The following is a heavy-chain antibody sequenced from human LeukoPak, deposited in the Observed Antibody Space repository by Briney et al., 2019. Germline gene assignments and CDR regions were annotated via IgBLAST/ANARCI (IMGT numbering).Heavy chain of an antibody. Sequence: PSETLSLTCTVSGGSISNYYWSWIRQPPGKGLEWIGYVYYSGSTDYNPSLKSRVTISIDTSKKQFSLKLRSVTAADTAVYYCASLDYGDYVDAFDIWGQGTMVTVSS. D-gene: IGHD4-17*01. CDR3: ASLDYGDYVDAFDI. V-gene: IGHV4-59*08. J-gene: IGHJ3*02. CDR2: VYYSGST. CDR1: GGSISNYY.